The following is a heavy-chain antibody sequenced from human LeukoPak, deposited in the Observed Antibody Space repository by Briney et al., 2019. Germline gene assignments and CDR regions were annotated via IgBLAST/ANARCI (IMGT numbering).Heavy chain of an antibody. CDR1: GLAFSAYK. CDR2: ISPAGSTT. V-gene: IGHV3-74*01. CDR3: ARGPNSNWSGLDF. Sequence: PGGSMRLSCAASGLAFSAYKMHWARQLPGKGLVWVSRISPAGSTTSYADSVKGRFTVSRDNAKNTLYLQVNNLRAEDTGVYYCARGPNSNWSGLDFWGQGTLLTVSS. D-gene: IGHD6-6*01. J-gene: IGHJ4*02.